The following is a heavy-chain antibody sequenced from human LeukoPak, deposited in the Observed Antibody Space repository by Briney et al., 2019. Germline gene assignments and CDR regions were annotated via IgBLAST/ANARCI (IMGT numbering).Heavy chain of an antibody. D-gene: IGHD3-9*01. CDR2: IQYDGSKE. CDR3: ARDDGIGGHTAHFDI. J-gene: IGHJ4*02. Sequence: GGSQILLCGASAFPYRNCREQGCRQAPGKGLEWVAGIQYDGSKEYYADSVMGRYTVSRDNSRSTSYLQMNSLRAEDTAVYHCARDDGIGGHTAHFDIWGQGTMVIVSS. CDR1: AFPYRNCR. V-gene: IGHV3-33*05.